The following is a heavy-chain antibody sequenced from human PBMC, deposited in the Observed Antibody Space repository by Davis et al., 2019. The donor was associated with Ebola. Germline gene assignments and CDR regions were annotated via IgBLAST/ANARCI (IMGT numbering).Heavy chain of an antibody. CDR3: ARCSGGTSWDYYYGMDV. V-gene: IGHV3-21*01. D-gene: IGHD2-15*01. Sequence: GGSLRLSCVASGFTFRSYSMNWVRQAPGKGLEWVSSISSTSNYVYYADSVKGRFTISRDNAKNSLYLQMNSLRVEDTAAYYCARCSGGTSWDYYYGMDVWGQGTTVTVSS. J-gene: IGHJ6*02. CDR1: GFTFRSYS. CDR2: ISSTSNYV.